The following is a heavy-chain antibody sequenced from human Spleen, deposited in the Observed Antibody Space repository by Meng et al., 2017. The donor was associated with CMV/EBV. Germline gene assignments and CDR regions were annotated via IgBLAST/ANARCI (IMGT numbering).Heavy chain of an antibody. CDR1: GFTFSSYW. J-gene: IGHJ4*02. CDR3: ARDSGSFTSADS. D-gene: IGHD1-26*01. V-gene: IGHV3-74*01. Sequence: GESLKISCAASGFTFSSYWMHWVRQAPGKGLMWVSRINSDGSTTSYADSVKGRFTISRDNAKNTLFLQMNSLRAEDTAVYYCARDSGSFTSADSWGQGVLVTVSS. CDR2: INSDGSTT.